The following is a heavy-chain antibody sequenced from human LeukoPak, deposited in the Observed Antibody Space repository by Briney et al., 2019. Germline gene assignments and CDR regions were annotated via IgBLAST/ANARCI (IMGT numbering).Heavy chain of an antibody. CDR2: IYYIGST. CDR3: ARRGGGNYDFWSGYPTTNWFDP. D-gene: IGHD3-3*01. CDR1: GGSISSSSYY. Sequence: SETLSLTCTVSGGSISSSSYYWGWIRQPPGKGLEWIGSIYYIGSTYYNPSLKSRVTISVDTSKNQFSLKLSSVTAADTAVYYCARRGGGNYDFWSGYPTTNWFDPWGQGTLVTVSS. J-gene: IGHJ5*02. V-gene: IGHV4-39*01.